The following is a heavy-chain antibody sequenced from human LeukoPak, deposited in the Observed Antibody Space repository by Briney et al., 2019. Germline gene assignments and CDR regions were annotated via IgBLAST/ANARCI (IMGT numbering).Heavy chain of an antibody. J-gene: IGHJ3*02. Sequence: GGSLRLSCAASGFTFSSYAMNWVRQAPGKGLEGVSGITGSGGSTYYAGSVKGRFTISKDNSKNTVYLQMNSLGAEDRAIYYCAKAGNSYGSGSTYDAFDIWGQGTMVTVSS. CDR2: ITGSGGST. CDR3: AKAGNSYGSGSTYDAFDI. D-gene: IGHD3-10*01. CDR1: GFTFSSYA. V-gene: IGHV3-23*01.